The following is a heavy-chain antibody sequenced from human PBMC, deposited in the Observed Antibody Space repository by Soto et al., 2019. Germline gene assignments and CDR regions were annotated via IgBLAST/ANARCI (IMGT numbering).Heavy chain of an antibody. J-gene: IGHJ6*02. CDR1: GGTFSSYA. CDR3: ARSQGSSTSLEIYYYYYYGMDV. D-gene: IGHD2-2*01. Sequence: QVQLVQSGAEVKKPGSSVKVSCKASGGTFSSYAISWVRRAPGQGLEWMGGIIPISDTTNYAQKFQGRVTITADESTSTAYMELSSLRSEDTAVYYCARSQGSSTSLEIYYYYYYGMDVWGLGTTVTVSS. CDR2: IIPISDTT. V-gene: IGHV1-69*01.